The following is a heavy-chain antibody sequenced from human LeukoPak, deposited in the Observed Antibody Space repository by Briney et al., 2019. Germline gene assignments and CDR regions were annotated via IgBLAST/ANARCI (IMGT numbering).Heavy chain of an antibody. J-gene: IGHJ5*02. V-gene: IGHV4-39*07. CDR2: IYYTGSA. D-gene: IGHD1-26*01. Sequence: SETLSLTCSVSGDSIDNNPYYGGWIRQPPGKGLEGNGSIYYTGSAYYSPSLKSRVTISVDTSKNRFSLTLSSVTAAYTAVYFCVRGARVGATGVGNWFDPRGQGTLVTVSS. CDR3: VRGARVGATGVGNWFDP. CDR1: GDSIDNNPYY.